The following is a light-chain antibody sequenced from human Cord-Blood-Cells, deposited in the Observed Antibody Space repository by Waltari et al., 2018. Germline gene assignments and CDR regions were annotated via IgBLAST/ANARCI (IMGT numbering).Light chain of an antibody. J-gene: IGKJ1*01. CDR2: DAS. CDR3: QQYNSYPTT. Sequence: DIQMTQSPSTLSASVGDRVTITCRASQSISSWLAWYQQKPGKAPKLLICDASSLESGVPSRFSGSGSGTEFTLTISSLQPDDFATYYCQQYNSYPTTFGQGTKVEIK. CDR1: QSISSW. V-gene: IGKV1-5*01.